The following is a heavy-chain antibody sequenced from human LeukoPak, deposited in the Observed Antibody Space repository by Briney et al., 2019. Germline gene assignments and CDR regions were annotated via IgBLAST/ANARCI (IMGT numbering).Heavy chain of an antibody. Sequence: GGFLRLSCAASGFTFSSYAMSWVRQAPGKGLEWVALISSDGNDKLYGDSVKGRFTISRDDSKSTLYLQMNSLRAEDTAVYYCTTKVIRGNSGDDYDDWGQGTLVTVSS. V-gene: IGHV3-30*03. CDR2: ISSDGNDK. D-gene: IGHD5-12*01. CDR1: GFTFSSYA. J-gene: IGHJ4*02. CDR3: TTKVIRGNSGDDYDD.